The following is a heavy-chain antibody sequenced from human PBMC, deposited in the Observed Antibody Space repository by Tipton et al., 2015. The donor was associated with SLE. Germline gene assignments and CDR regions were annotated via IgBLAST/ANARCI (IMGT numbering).Heavy chain of an antibody. Sequence: TLSLTCTVSGGSFSSYYWSWIRQPPGKGLEWIGYIYYSGSTNYNPSLKSRVIISVDTSKNQFSLKLNSVTAADTAVYYCARALYYSSAYFDYWGQGTLVTVSS. J-gene: IGHJ4*02. CDR3: ARALYYSSAYFDY. CDR2: IYYSGST. V-gene: IGHV4-59*01. CDR1: GGSFSSYY. D-gene: IGHD3-22*01.